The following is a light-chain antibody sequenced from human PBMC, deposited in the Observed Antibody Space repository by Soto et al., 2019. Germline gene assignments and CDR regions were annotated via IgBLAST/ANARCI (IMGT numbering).Light chain of an antibody. Sequence: EVVLTQSPGTLSLSPGERATLSCRASQSLNRNYLAWYQRKPGQPPRLLMYGAFNRATDIPARFSGSVSGTDFTPTITRLEPEDFAVYYCQQYESSPPTFGQGTKVEF. CDR2: GAF. V-gene: IGKV3-20*01. CDR3: QQYESSPPT. J-gene: IGKJ1*01. CDR1: QSLNRNY.